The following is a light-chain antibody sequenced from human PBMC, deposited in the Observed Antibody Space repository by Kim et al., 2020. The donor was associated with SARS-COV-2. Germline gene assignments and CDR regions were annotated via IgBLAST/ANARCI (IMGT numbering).Light chain of an antibody. Sequence: EIVLTQSPATLSLSPGERATLSCRASQSVSSYLAWYQQKPGQAPRLLIYDASNRATGIPARFSGSGSGTDFTLTISSLEPEDFATYYCLQLDTYPPITFGQGTRLEIK. CDR1: QSVSSY. CDR2: DAS. V-gene: IGKV3-11*01. J-gene: IGKJ5*01. CDR3: LQLDTYPPIT.